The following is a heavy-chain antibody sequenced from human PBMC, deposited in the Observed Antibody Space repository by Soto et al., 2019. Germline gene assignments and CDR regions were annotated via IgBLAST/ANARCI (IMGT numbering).Heavy chain of an antibody. Sequence: QVQVVESGGGVVQPGTSLRLSCAASGFPFGSHGMHWVRQAPGKGLEWVGFIWYDGSHEDYAASVRGRFTISRDDSKNTLCLQMDNLRGEDTGIYYCARDVAATGAARWLHPWGQGTLVSVSS. D-gene: IGHD2-15*01. V-gene: IGHV3-33*01. CDR1: GFPFGSHG. CDR3: ARDVAATGAARWLHP. CDR2: IWYDGSHE. J-gene: IGHJ5*02.